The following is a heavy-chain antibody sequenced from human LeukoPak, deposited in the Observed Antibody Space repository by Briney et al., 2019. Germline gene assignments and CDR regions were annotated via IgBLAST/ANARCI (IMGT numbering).Heavy chain of an antibody. Sequence: XXXXXCXASGFTLSSYAMSWVRQGPGKGLEWVSAISVSGNTYHADSVKGGFTISRDSSKKRIDLQMNSLRAGEGAVYYCGXXXXXXXXGAYCYPFDYWSQGTLVTVSS. CDR3: GXXXXXXXXGAYCYPFDY. CDR2: ISVSGNT. D-gene: IGHD2-21*01. V-gene: IGHV3-23*01. J-gene: IGHJ4*02. CDR1: GFTLSSYA.